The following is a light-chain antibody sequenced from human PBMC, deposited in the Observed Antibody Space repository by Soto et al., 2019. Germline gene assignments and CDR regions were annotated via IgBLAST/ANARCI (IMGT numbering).Light chain of an antibody. Sequence: EMVLTQSPGTLSLSPGERATFSCRASQSVSSSYLAWYQQKPGQAPRLLIYGASSRATGIPDRFSGSGSGTDFTLTISRLEPEDFAVYYCQQYGSSPLYTFGQGTKLEIK. V-gene: IGKV3-20*01. CDR2: GAS. CDR3: QQYGSSPLYT. J-gene: IGKJ2*01. CDR1: QSVSSSY.